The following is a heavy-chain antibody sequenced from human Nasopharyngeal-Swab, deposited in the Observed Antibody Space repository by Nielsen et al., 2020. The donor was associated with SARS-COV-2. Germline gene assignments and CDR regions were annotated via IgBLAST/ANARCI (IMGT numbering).Heavy chain of an antibody. Sequence: GGSLRLSCAASGFTFSDHYMDWVRQAPGKGLEWVGRIKNKANSHTTEYAASVKGRFTISRDDSKNSLYLHMDSLKIEDTAVYYCARPIDYWGQGTLVTVSS. V-gene: IGHV3-72*01. J-gene: IGHJ4*02. CDR2: IKNKANSHTT. CDR3: ARPIDY. CDR1: GFTFSDHY.